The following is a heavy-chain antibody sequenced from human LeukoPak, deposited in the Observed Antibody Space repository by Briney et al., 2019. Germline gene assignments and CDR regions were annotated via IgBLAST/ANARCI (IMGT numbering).Heavy chain of an antibody. J-gene: IGHJ6*02. CDR3: ARVPIAARRSYYYYYGMDV. CDR2: ISSSSSYI. Sequence: KSGGSLRLSCAASGFTFSSYSMNWVRQAPGKGLEWVSSISSSSSYIYYADSVKGRFTISRDNAKNSLYLQMNSLRAEDTAVYYCARVPIAARRSYYYYYGMDVWGQGTTVTVSS. CDR1: GFTFSSYS. V-gene: IGHV3-21*01. D-gene: IGHD6-6*01.